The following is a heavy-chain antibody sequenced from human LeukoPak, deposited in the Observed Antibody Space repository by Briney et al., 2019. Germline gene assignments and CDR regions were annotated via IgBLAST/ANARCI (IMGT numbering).Heavy chain of an antibody. CDR2: IHHSGST. V-gene: IGHV4-34*01. D-gene: IGHD6-13*01. J-gene: IGHJ4*02. CDR1: GGSFSGYY. CDR3: ARGTVPIIAAASNRFDY. Sequence: SETLSLTCAVYGGSFSGYYWSWIRQPPGKGLEWIGEIHHSGSTNYNPSLKSRVTVSVDTSKNQFSLKLSSVTAADTAVYYCARGTVPIIAAASNRFDYWGQGTLVTVSS.